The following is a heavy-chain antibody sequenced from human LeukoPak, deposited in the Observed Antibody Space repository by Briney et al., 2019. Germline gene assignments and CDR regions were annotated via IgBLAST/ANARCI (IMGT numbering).Heavy chain of an antibody. V-gene: IGHV3-48*03. J-gene: IGHJ4*02. Sequence: GGSLRLSCAASGFTFNSYEMNWVRQAPGKGLEWVSYISSSGSTIYYADSVKGRFTISRDNAKNSLYLQMNSLRAEDTAVYYCARDHRQSMIVVVTHFDYWGQGTLVTVSS. CDR3: ARDHRQSMIVVVTHFDY. CDR2: ISSSGSTI. CDR1: GFTFNSYE. D-gene: IGHD3-22*01.